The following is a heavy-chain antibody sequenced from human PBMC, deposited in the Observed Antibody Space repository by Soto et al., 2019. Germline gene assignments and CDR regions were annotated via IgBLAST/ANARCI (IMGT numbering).Heavy chain of an antibody. CDR3: AREGYDFWSGYLYYYYYGMDV. CDR1: GYTFTSYA. J-gene: IGHJ6*02. D-gene: IGHD3-3*01. CDR2: MRPSGGIT. V-gene: IGHV1-8*01. Sequence: ASVKVSCKASGYTFTSYAINWVHQPTTKGLEGRGWMRPSGGITGYAEKFQGRVTMTRNTSISTAYMELSSLRSEDTAVYYCAREGYDFWSGYLYYYYYGMDVWGQGTTVTVSS.